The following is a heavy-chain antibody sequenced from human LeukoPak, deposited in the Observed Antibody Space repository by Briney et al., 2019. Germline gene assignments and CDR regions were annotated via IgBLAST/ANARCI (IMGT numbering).Heavy chain of an antibody. CDR3: ARLTREFVAAADNWLDP. Sequence: GESLKISCKGSGYSYTSYWIGWVRQRPGKGLEWMGIIYPGDSDTRYSPSFGGQVTISADKSISTAYLQWSSLKASDTAMYYCARLTREFVAAADNWLDPWGQGTLVTVSS. J-gene: IGHJ5*02. CDR2: IYPGDSDT. D-gene: IGHD6-13*01. CDR1: GYSYTSYW. V-gene: IGHV5-51*01.